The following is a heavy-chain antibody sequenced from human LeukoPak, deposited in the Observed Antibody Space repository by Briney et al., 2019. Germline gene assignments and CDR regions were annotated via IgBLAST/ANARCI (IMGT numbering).Heavy chain of an antibody. V-gene: IGHV4-34*01. Sequence: SETLSLTCAVYGGSFSGYYWSWIRQPPGKGLEWIGEINHIGSTNYNPSLKSPVTTSVDTSKNHFSMKLSSVTAADTAVYYCARGGTDFWSGYYTFVDVWGQGTTVTVSS. CDR2: INHIGST. CDR3: ARGGTDFWSGYYTFVDV. D-gene: IGHD3-3*01. CDR1: GGSFSGYY. J-gene: IGHJ6*02.